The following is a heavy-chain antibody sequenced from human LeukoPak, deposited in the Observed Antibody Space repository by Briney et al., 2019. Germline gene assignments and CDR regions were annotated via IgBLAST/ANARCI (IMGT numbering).Heavy chain of an antibody. D-gene: IGHD4-17*01. CDR1: GYTFTDYY. V-gene: IGHV1-2*02. Sequence: GASVKVSCKASGYTFTDYYLHWVRQAPGQGLEWMGWIDPDSGGTNYAQKFQGRATMTRDTSISPAYMELNRVRSDDTATYFCARIYGDYERSDDWGQGTLVTVSS. CDR2: IDPDSGGT. CDR3: ARIYGDYERSDD. J-gene: IGHJ4*02.